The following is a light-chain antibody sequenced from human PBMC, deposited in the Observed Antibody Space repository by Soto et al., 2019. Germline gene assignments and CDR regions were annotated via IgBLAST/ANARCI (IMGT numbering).Light chain of an antibody. Sequence: EIVLTQSPATLSLSPGERATLSCRASQSVSSYLAWCPQKPGQAPRLLIYDASNRATGIPARFSGSGSGTDFTLTISSLEPDDFAVYHCQQRSNWPRTFGQGTKVEIK. CDR1: QSVSSY. CDR3: QQRSNWPRT. CDR2: DAS. V-gene: IGKV3-11*01. J-gene: IGKJ1*01.